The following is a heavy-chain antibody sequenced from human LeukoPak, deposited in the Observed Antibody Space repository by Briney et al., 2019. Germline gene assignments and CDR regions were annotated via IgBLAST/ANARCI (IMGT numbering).Heavy chain of an antibody. D-gene: IGHD1-26*01. CDR3: ANSGSYSNPYFDY. J-gene: IGHJ4*02. CDR1: GFTFSSYA. V-gene: IGHV3-23*01. Sequence: PGGSLRLSCVASGFTFSSYAMNWVRQAPGKGLEWVSVFSGSGGNTYYADSVKGRFTISRDNAKNSLYLQMNSLRAEDTALYYCANSGSYSNPYFDYWGQGTLVTVSS. CDR2: FSGSGGNT.